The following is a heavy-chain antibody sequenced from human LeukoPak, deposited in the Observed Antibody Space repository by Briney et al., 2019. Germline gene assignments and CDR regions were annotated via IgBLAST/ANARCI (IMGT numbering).Heavy chain of an antibody. J-gene: IGHJ6*02. D-gene: IGHD3-3*01. CDR3: ARYDEAYYGMDV. CDR2: IYYSGST. CDR1: GGSISSGGYY. Sequence: SETLSLTCTVSGGSISSGGYYWSWIRQHPGKGLEWIGYIYYSGSTYYNPSLKSRVTISVDTSKNQFSLKLSSVTAADTAVYYCARYDEAYYGMDVWGQGTTVTVSS. V-gene: IGHV4-31*03.